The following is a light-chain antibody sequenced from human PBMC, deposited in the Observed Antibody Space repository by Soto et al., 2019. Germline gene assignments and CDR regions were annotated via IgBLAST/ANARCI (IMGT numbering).Light chain of an antibody. V-gene: IGKV3-15*01. CDR2: GAS. CDR3: QQHTNWPRT. CDR1: QSVSSN. J-gene: IGKJ1*01. Sequence: EIVMTQSPATLSVSPGERATLSCRASQSVSSNLAWYQQKPGQAPRLLIYGASTRATGIPARFSGSGSGTEFTLTISSLQSEDFAVDYCQQHTNWPRTFGQGTKVEIK.